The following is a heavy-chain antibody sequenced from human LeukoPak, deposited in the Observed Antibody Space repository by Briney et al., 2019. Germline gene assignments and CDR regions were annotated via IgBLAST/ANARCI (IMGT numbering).Heavy chain of an antibody. J-gene: IGHJ5*02. CDR3: AREALLWFGEFNWFDP. D-gene: IGHD3-10*01. CDR1: VGSFSGYY. V-gene: IGHV4-34*01. CDR2: INHSGST. Sequence: PSETLSLTCAVYVGSFSGYYWSSIRQPPEKGLEWSGEINHSGSTNYNPSVKSRVTISVDTSKNQFSLKLSSVTAADTAVYYCAREALLWFGEFNWFDPWGQGTLVTVSS.